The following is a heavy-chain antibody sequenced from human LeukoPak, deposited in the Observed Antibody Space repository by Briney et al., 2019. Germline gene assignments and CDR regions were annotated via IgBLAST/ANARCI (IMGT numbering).Heavy chain of an antibody. V-gene: IGHV1-69*13. D-gene: IGHD6-19*01. Sequence: GASVKVSCKASGGTFSSYAISWVRQAPGQGLEWMGGIIPIFGTANYAQKFQGRVTITADESTSTAYMELSSLRSEDTAVYYCARVVLPWLAPFDYWGQGTLVTVSS. CDR3: ARVVLPWLAPFDY. J-gene: IGHJ4*02. CDR1: GGTFSSYA. CDR2: IIPIFGTA.